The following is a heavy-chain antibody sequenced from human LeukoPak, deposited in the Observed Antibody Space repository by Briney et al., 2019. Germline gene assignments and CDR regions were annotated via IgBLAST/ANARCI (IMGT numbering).Heavy chain of an antibody. Sequence: GGSLRLSCAASGFTFSGYAMSWVRQAPGKGLEWVSAISGSGGSTHYADSVKGRFTISRDNSKNTLYLQMNSLRAEDTAVYYCAKTRGSSTVYYFDYWGQEPWSPPPQ. J-gene: IGHJ4*01. CDR1: GFTFSGYA. V-gene: IGHV3-23*01. CDR2: ISGSGGST. CDR3: AKTRGSSTVYYFDY. D-gene: IGHD1-26*01.